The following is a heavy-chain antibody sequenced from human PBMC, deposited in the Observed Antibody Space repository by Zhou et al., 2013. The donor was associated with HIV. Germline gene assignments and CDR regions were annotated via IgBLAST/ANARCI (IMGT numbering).Heavy chain of an antibody. Sequence: QIQLVQSGAEVMKPGASVKVSCKASGYTFNNYGIIWVRQAPGQGLEWMGWISGNSGKTKYAQNFQGRVTMTTDTSTSTAYMEVRSLRSDDTAVYYCARVVFDRSDYWGQGTLVTVS. CDR2: ISGNSGKT. CDR1: GYTFNNYG. V-gene: IGHV1-18*01. CDR3: ARVVFDRSDY. D-gene: IGHD3-9*01. J-gene: IGHJ4*02.